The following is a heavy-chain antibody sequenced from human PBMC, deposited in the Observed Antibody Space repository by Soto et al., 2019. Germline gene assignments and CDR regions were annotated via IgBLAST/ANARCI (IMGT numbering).Heavy chain of an antibody. CDR1: GFTVSSNY. CDR2: IYSSGST. J-gene: IGHJ6*02. V-gene: IGHV3-53*01. Sequence: EVQLVESGGGLIQPGGSLRLSCAASGFTVSSNYMSWVRQAPGMGLEWVSVIYSSGSTYYADSVKGRFTISRDNSKNTLYLQMNSLSAEDPAVYYCASVPIPSVYADYYYGMDVWGQGTTVTVSS. D-gene: IGHD2-21*01. CDR3: ASVPIPSVYADYYYGMDV.